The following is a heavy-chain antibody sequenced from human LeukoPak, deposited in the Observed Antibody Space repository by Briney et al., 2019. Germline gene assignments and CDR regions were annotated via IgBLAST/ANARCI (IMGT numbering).Heavy chain of an antibody. V-gene: IGHV4-31*03. Sequence: SETLSLTCTVSGGSISSVNFYWSWIRQHPGKGLEWIGYIYYSGSTYYNPSLKSRVTISVDTSRNQFSLKLTSVTAADTAVYYCARETMGATYFDYWGQGTLVTVSS. D-gene: IGHD1-26*01. CDR3: ARETMGATYFDY. CDR2: IYYSGST. J-gene: IGHJ4*02. CDR1: GGSISSVNFY.